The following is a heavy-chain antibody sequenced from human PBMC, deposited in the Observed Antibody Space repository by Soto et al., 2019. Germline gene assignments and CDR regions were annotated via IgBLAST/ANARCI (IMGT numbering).Heavy chain of an antibody. V-gene: IGHV3-74*01. CDR1: GMTFSNLR. J-gene: IGHJ4*02. CDR3: TTLGGELPQRDY. D-gene: IGHD1-26*01. Sequence: EVQLVESGGGLVQPGGSLRLSCAAPGMTFSNLRMHWVRQAPGKGLVWVSLISRDGSNTDYADSVKGRFTISRDNAKETLYLQMNCLRVEDTAIYYCTTLGGELPQRDYWGQGTLVIVSS. CDR2: ISRDGSNT.